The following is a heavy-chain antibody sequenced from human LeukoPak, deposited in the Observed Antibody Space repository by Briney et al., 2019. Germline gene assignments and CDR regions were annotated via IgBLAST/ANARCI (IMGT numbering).Heavy chain of an antibody. CDR1: GFTFGTYA. V-gene: IGHV3-23*01. CDR3: TRIYGTTPDY. D-gene: IGHD1-1*01. Sequence: GGSLRLSCAASGFTFGTYAMSWVRQAPGKGLEWVSAISGIGGSTYYADSVKGRFTISRDDSKNTLYLQMNSLRAEDTAVYYCTRIYGTTPDYWGQGTLVTVSS. CDR2: ISGIGGST. J-gene: IGHJ4*02.